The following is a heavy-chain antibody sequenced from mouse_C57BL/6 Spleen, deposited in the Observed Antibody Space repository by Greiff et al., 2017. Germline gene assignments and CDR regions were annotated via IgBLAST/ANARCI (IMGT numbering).Heavy chain of an antibody. D-gene: IGHD2-14*01. Sequence: QVQLQQPGAELVKPGASVKISCKASGYAFSSYWMNWVKQRPGKGLEWIGQIYPGDGDTNYNGKFKGKATLTADKSSSTAYMQLSSLTSEDAAVYCGTRSPKGYCCPGFAGWGPGTLVTVSA. CDR2: IYPGDGDT. J-gene: IGHJ3*01. CDR1: GYAFSSYW. CDR3: TRSPKGYCCPGFAG. V-gene: IGHV1-80*01.